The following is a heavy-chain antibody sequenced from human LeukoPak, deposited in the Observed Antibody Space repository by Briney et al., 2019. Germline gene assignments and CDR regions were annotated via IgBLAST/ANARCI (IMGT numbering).Heavy chain of an antibody. CDR2: ISYDGSNK. J-gene: IGHJ4*02. CDR1: GFTFSSYA. D-gene: IGHD4-17*01. V-gene: IGHV3-30-3*01. Sequence: PGGSLRLSCAASGFTFSSYAMHWVRQAPGKGLEWVAVISYDGSNKYYADSVKGRFTISRDNSKNTLYLQMNSLRAEDTAVYYCARDSVDYGDCFDYWGQGTLVTVSS. CDR3: ARDSVDYGDCFDY.